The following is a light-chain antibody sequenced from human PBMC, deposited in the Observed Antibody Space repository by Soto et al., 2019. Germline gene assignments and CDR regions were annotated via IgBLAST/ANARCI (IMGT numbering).Light chain of an antibody. CDR3: QQCGSLPWT. V-gene: IGKV3-20*01. CDR1: QTISSTF. Sequence: EIVLTQSPGTLSLSPGDTATLSCRASQTISSTFLAWYQQKPGQAPRLLIYTVSTRATGIPDRFTGSGSGANFTLTISRLEPDDFAVYYCQQCGSLPWTFGQGTKVDI. J-gene: IGKJ1*01. CDR2: TVS.